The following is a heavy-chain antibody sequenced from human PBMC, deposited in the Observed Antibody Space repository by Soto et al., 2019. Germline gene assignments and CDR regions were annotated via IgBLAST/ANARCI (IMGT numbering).Heavy chain of an antibody. CDR3: ARGGYDDIVVVVAATGYYYYGMDV. CDR1: GGTFSSYA. Sequence: ASVKVSCKASGGTFSSYAISWVRQAPGQGLEWMGGIIPIFGTANYAQKFQGRVTITADESTSTAYMELSSLRSEDTAVYYCARGGYDDIVVVVAATGYYYYGMDVWGQGTTVPVSS. J-gene: IGHJ6*02. D-gene: IGHD2-15*01. CDR2: IIPIFGTA. V-gene: IGHV1-69*13.